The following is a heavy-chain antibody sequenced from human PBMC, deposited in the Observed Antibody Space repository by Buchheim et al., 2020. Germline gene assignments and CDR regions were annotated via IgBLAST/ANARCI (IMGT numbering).Heavy chain of an antibody. V-gene: IGHV3-30*03. CDR3: AIGGFYCGGDCPGHFQH. Sequence: QVQLVESGGGVVQPGRSLRLSCAASGFTFSSYGMHWVRQAPGKGLEWVAVISYDGSNKYYADSVKGRFTISRDNSKNTLYLQMNSLRAEDTAVYYCAIGGFYCGGDCPGHFQHWGQGTL. CDR1: GFTFSSYG. D-gene: IGHD2-21*02. J-gene: IGHJ1*01. CDR2: ISYDGSNK.